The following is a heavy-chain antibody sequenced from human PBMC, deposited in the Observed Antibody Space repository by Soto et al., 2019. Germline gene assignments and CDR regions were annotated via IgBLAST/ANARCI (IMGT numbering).Heavy chain of an antibody. CDR1: GGSISSYY. D-gene: IGHD6-13*01. Sequence: QVQLQESGPGLVKPSETLSLTCTVSGGSISSYYWSWIRQPPGKGLEWIGYIYYSGSTNYNPSLKSRVTISIDPSKNQFSLKLSSVTAADTAVYYCAGQYSSSWLDSWGQGTLVTVSS. J-gene: IGHJ4*02. CDR2: IYYSGST. V-gene: IGHV4-59*08. CDR3: AGQYSSSWLDS.